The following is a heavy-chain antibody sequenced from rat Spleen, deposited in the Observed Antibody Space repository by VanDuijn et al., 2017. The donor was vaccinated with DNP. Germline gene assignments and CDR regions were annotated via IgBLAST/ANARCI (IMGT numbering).Heavy chain of an antibody. CDR1: GFTLSNYG. V-gene: IGHV5-19*01. D-gene: IGHD3-6*01. Sequence: VQPGRSLKLSCAASGFTLSNYGMHWIRQAPTKGLEWVASISPSGGSTYYRDSVKGRFTVFRDNAKSTLYLQMDSLRSEDTATYYCATHDNWAWGQGTSVTVSS. J-gene: IGHJ4*01. CDR3: ATHDNWA. CDR2: ISPSGGST.